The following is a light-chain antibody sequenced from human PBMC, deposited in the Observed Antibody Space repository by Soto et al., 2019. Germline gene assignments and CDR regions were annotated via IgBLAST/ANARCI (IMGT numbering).Light chain of an antibody. Sequence: SYELTQPPSVSVSPGQTASITCSGDELGDKYTCWYQQKPGQSPVVVIYQDNKGPSGIPERFSGSNSGNTATLTISGTQAMDEADYYCQAWDSTTVVFGGGTKVTVL. CDR3: QAWDSTTVV. J-gene: IGLJ2*01. CDR1: ELGDKY. V-gene: IGLV3-1*01. CDR2: QDN.